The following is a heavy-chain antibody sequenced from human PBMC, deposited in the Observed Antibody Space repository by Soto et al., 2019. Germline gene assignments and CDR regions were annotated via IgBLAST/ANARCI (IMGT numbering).Heavy chain of an antibody. CDR3: ARPSSRGWDGYNSAFDI. CDR2: ISYDGSNK. D-gene: IGHD5-12*01. J-gene: IGHJ3*02. Sequence: GGSLRLSCAASGFTFSSYAMHWVRQAPGKGLEWVAVISYDGSNKYYEDSVKGRFTISRDNSKNTQYLQMNSLRAEDTAGYYCARPSSRGWDGYNSAFDIWGQGTMVTVSS. V-gene: IGHV3-30-3*01. CDR1: GFTFSSYA.